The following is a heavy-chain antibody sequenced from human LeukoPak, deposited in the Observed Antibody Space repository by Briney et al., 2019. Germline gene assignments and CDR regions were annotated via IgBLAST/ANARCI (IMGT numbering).Heavy chain of an antibody. V-gene: IGHV3-21*01. Sequence: GGSLRLSCAASGFTFSSYSMNWVRQAPGKGLEWVSSISSSSSYIYYADSVKGRFTISRDNAKNSLYLQMNSLRAEDTAVYYCARDPGTDEDWLLVDDPRFDPWGQGTLVTVSS. CDR1: GFTFSSYS. D-gene: IGHD3-9*01. CDR3: ARDPGTDEDWLLVDDPRFDP. J-gene: IGHJ5*02. CDR2: ISSSSSYI.